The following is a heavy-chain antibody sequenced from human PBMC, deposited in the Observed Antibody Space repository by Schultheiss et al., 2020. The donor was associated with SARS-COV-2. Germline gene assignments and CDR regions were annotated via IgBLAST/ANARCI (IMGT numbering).Heavy chain of an antibody. D-gene: IGHD3-9*01. CDR3: ARDEAGYPTTGMDV. J-gene: IGHJ6*02. Sequence: GESLKISCAASGFTFSSYGMHWVRQAPGKGLEWVAVIWYDGSNKYYADSVKGRFTISRDNSKNTLYLQMNSLRAEDTAVYYCARDEAGYPTTGMDVWGQGTTVTVSS. V-gene: IGHV3-33*01. CDR1: GFTFSSYG. CDR2: IWYDGSNK.